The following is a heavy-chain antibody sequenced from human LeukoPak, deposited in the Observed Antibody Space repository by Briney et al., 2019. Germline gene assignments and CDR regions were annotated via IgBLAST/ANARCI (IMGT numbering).Heavy chain of an antibody. CDR3: ARDNGMGYYGGSGYFDY. J-gene: IGHJ4*02. CDR2: LNPKRGGT. Sequence: GASVKVSCKASGYTFTGYYMHWVRQAPGQGLEWMGWLNPKRGGTNYAQRFQGRVTMTRDTSITIAYMELSRLTSDDTAVYYCARDNGMGYYGGSGYFDYWGQGTLVTVSS. D-gene: IGHD1-26*01. V-gene: IGHV1-2*02. CDR1: GYTFTGYY.